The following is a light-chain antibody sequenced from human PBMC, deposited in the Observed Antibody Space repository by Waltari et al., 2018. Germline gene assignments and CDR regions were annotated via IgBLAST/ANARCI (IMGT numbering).Light chain of an antibody. CDR3: QQSYSIPWT. CDR1: QSISNF. Sequence: DIHMTQSPSSLSASVGDRVTITCRASQSISNFLNWYQQKPGKAPKFLIYAASRLQSGVPSRFSGSGSGTDFTLTISSLQPEDFASYYCQQSYSIPWTFGQGTKVEI. J-gene: IGKJ1*01. V-gene: IGKV1-39*01. CDR2: AAS.